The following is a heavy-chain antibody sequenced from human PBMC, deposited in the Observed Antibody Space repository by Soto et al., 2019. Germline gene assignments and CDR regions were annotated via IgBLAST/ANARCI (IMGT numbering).Heavy chain of an antibody. V-gene: IGHV4-34*01. CDR1: GGSFSDYY. J-gene: IGHJ4*02. D-gene: IGHD3-9*01. CDR3: ARVRWLSEYDILTGYYIFDQ. Sequence: SETLSLTCSVYGGSFSDYYWSWIRQPPGKGLEWIGEINHSGSTNYNPSLKSRVTISVHTSKNHFSLKLTSVTAADTAVYYCARVRWLSEYDILTGYYIFDQWGRGTLVTVSS. CDR2: INHSGST.